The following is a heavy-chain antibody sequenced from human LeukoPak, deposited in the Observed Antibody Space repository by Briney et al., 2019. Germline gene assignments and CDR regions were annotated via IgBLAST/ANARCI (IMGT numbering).Heavy chain of an antibody. CDR3: ARRADAFDI. V-gene: IGHV1-18*01. J-gene: IGHJ3*02. Sequence: GASVKVSCKASGYTFTNYAINWVRQAPGQGLEWMGWISAYNGNTNYAEKLQGRVTMTTDTSTSTAYMELRSLRSDDTAVYYCARRADAFDIWGQGTMVTVSS. CDR2: ISAYNGNT. CDR1: GYTFTNYA.